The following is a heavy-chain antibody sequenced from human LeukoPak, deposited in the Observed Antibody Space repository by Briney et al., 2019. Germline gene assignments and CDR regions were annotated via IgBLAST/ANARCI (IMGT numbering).Heavy chain of an antibody. CDR3: ARARLGSSWADY. Sequence: SETLSLTCTVSGYSISSGYYWGWIRQPPGKGLEWIGRIYTSGSTNYNPSLKSRVTISVDTSKNQFSLKLSSVTAADTAVYYCARARLGSSWADYWGQGTLVTVSS. D-gene: IGHD6-13*01. CDR1: GYSISSGYY. V-gene: IGHV4-38-2*02. J-gene: IGHJ4*02. CDR2: IYTSGST.